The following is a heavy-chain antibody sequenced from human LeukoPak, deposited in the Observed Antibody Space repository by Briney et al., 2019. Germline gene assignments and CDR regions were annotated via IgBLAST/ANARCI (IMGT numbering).Heavy chain of an antibody. CDR3: ARLGSEYYDFWSGYYPTSNWFDP. CDR2: IYPGDSDT. CDR1: GCGFTSYW. V-gene: IGHV5-51*01. D-gene: IGHD3-3*01. Sequence: PGESLKISCKGSGCGFTSYWIGWVRPMPGKGMEWMGIIYPGDSDTRYSPSFQGQVTISADKSISTAYLQWSSLKASDTAMYYCARLGSEYYDFWSGYYPTSNWFDPWGQGTLVTVSS. J-gene: IGHJ5*02.